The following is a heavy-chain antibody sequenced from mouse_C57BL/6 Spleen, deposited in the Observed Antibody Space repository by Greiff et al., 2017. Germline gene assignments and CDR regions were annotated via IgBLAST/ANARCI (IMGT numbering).Heavy chain of an antibody. D-gene: IGHD2-4*01. CDR2: IHPNSGST. J-gene: IGHJ2*01. CDR3: SRRYDYVIDY. Sequence: QVQLQQPGAELVKPGASVKLSCKASGYTFTSYWMHWVKQRPGQGLEWIGMIHPNSGSTNYNEKFKSKATLTVDKSSSTAYMQLSSLTSEDSAVYYCSRRYDYVIDYWGQGTTLTVAS. CDR1: GYTFTSYW. V-gene: IGHV1-64*01.